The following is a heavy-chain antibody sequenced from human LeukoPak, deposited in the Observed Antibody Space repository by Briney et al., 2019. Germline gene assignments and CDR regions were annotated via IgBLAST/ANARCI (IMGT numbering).Heavy chain of an antibody. J-gene: IGHJ6*03. CDR3: ASAYYYDSSGYYYGDYYYYYMGV. Sequence: SQTLSLTCTLSGASIDTGGYYWSWIRQPPGNGLQWIGYIYHSASTSYNPSLKSRVTISVDTSKNQFSLKLSSVTAADTAVYYCASAYYYDSSGYYYGDYYYYYMGVWGKGTTVTVSS. V-gene: IGHV4-30-2*01. CDR2: IYHSAST. D-gene: IGHD3-22*01. CDR1: GASIDTGGYY.